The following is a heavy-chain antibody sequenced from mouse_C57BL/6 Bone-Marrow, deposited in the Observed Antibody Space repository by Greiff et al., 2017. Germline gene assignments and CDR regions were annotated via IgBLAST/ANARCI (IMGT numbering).Heavy chain of an antibody. CDR1: GYTFTSYG. D-gene: IGHD2-5*01. CDR2: IHPRSGNT. CDR3: ARRGYSNSYWYFDV. J-gene: IGHJ1*03. Sequence: VQLQQSGAELARPGASVKLSCKASGYTFTSYGISWVKQRTGQGLEWIGEIHPRSGNTYYNEKFKGKATLTADKSSSTAYMELRSLTSEDSAVYFCARRGYSNSYWYFDVWGTGTTVTVSS. V-gene: IGHV1-81*01.